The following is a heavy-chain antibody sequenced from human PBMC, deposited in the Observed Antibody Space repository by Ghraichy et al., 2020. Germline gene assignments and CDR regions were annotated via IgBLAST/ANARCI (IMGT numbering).Heavy chain of an antibody. CDR3: ARGAYGGWRYYYGMDV. J-gene: IGHJ6*02. Sequence: SETLSLTCAVYGGSFSGYYWSWIRQPPGKGLEWIWAINLSGSTNYNPSLKSRVTMTVDTSTNKFSLKLSSVTAADTAVSYCARGAYGGWRYYYGMDVWGQGTTVTVSS. V-gene: IGHV4-34*01. CDR2: INLSGST. CDR1: GGSFSGYY. D-gene: IGHD4-23*01.